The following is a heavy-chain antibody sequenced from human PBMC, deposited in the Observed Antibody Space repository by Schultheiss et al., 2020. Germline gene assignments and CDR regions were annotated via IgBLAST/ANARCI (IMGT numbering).Heavy chain of an antibody. J-gene: IGHJ4*02. V-gene: IGHV3-66*01. CDR2: LNTAGNP. CDR1: GFTVTNNY. CDR3: ARSIRPRADSTWFFDS. Sequence: GGSLRLSCAASGFTVTNNYVTWVRQVPGKGLEWVSVLNTAGNPDYADSMKGRFTISRDSSKNMFYLLMNSLTVEDTAVYYCARSIRPRADSTWFFDSWGQGTLVTGSA. D-gene: IGHD6-13*01.